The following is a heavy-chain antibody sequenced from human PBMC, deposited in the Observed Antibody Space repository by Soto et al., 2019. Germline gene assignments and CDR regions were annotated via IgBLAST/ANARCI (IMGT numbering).Heavy chain of an antibody. Sequence: SETLSLTCTVSGGSISNYYWSWIRQPPGRGLEWIGHIFYSGSTNYNPALKSRVTISVDTSKSQFSLKLSSVTAADTAVYYCAIDSGYNYGSFRWFDPWGQGTLVTVSS. CDR3: AIDSGYNYGSFRWFDP. J-gene: IGHJ5*02. CDR1: GGSISNYY. CDR2: IFYSGST. D-gene: IGHD5-18*01. V-gene: IGHV4-59*01.